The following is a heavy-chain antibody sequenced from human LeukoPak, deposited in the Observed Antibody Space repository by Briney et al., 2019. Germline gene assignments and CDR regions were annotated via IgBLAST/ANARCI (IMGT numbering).Heavy chain of an antibody. CDR1: GGSFSGYY. CDR3: ARSNGYSYGRGNIRYYYYGMDV. D-gene: IGHD5-18*01. Sequence: PSETLSLTCAVYGGSFSGYYWSWIRQPPGKGLEWIGEINHSGSTNYNPSLKSRVTISVDTSKNQFSLKLSSVTAADTAVYYCARSNGYSYGRGNIRYYYYGMDVWGQGTTVTVSS. V-gene: IGHV4-34*01. CDR2: INHSGST. J-gene: IGHJ6*02.